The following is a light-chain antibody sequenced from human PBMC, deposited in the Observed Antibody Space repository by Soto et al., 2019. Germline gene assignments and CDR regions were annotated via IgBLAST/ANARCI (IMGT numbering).Light chain of an antibody. CDR1: QSVSNNY. Sequence: EIVLMQSPGTLSLSPGERATLSCRASQSVSNNYLAWYQQKPGQAPMLLIYGASARATCVPDRFSSSGSGTDFTLTITRLEPEDFAVYYCQQYGISPLLYTFGQGTKLGVK. J-gene: IGKJ2*01. V-gene: IGKV3-20*01. CDR3: QQYGISPLLYT. CDR2: GAS.